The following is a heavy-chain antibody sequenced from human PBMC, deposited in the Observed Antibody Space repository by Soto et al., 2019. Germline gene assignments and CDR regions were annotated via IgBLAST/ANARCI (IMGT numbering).Heavy chain of an antibody. CDR3: ARGGTLIFGVVASWWFDP. V-gene: IGHV1-2*04. Sequence: ASVKVSCKASGYTFTGYYMPWVRQAPGQGLEWMGWINPNSGGTNYAQKFQGWVTMTRDTSISTAYMELSRLRSDDTAVYYCARGGTLIFGVVASWWFDPWGQGTLVTVSS. CDR2: INPNSGGT. CDR1: GYTFTGYY. D-gene: IGHD3-3*01. J-gene: IGHJ5*02.